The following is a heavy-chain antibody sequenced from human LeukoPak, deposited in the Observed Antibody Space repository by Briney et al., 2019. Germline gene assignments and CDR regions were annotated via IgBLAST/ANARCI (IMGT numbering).Heavy chain of an antibody. CDR1: GGSINNNNW. V-gene: IGHV4-4*02. J-gene: IGHJ6*02. CDR2: IYHSGST. CDR3: ARTNQYYYYYGMDV. Sequence: SETLSLTCAVSGGSINNNNWWSWVRQPPGKGLEWIGEIYHSGSTNYNPSLKSRVTMSVDKSKNQFSLKLSSVTAADTAVYYCARTNQYYYYYGMDVWGQGTTVTVSS.